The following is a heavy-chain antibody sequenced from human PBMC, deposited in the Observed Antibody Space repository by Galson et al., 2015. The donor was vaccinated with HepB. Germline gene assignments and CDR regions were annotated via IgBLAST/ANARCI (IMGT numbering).Heavy chain of an antibody. Sequence: SLRLSCAASGFTFSSYSVNWVRQAPGKGLEWVSYISSSSSTIYYADSVKGRFTISRDNAKNSLHLQMNSLRAEDTAVYYCARERRRGYPGVAFDIWGQGTMVTVSS. CDR2: ISSSSSTI. CDR1: GFTFSSYS. J-gene: IGHJ3*02. D-gene: IGHD3-10*01. V-gene: IGHV3-48*01. CDR3: ARERRRGYPGVAFDI.